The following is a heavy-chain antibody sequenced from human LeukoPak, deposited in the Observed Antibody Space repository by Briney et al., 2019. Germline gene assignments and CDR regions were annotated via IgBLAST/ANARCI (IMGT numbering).Heavy chain of an antibody. V-gene: IGHV4-39*07. D-gene: IGHD2-15*01. Sequence: PSETLSLTCTVASGSISSNNHFWGWIRQSQGKGLEWIGNIDYSGRTDYNPSLKSRVSISVDTSKKQFYLKLNSVTAADTAVYYCVRDRQHCTGGNCYSEDLPESWGQGTRVIVSS. CDR1: SGSISSNNHF. J-gene: IGHJ5*02. CDR3: VRDRQHCTGGNCYSEDLPES. CDR2: IDYSGRT.